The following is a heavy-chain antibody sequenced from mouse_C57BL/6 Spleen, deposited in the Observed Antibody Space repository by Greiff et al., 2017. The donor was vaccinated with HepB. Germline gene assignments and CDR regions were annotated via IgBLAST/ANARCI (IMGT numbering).Heavy chain of an antibody. CDR1: GYTFTDYE. CDR2: IDPETGGT. Sequence: QVQLQQSGAELVRPGASVTLSCKASGYTFTDYEMHWVKQTPVHGLEWIGAIDPETGGTAYNQKFKGKAILTADKSSSTAYMELRSLTSEDSAVYYCTRISLSFRDFDYWGQGTTLTVSS. CDR3: TRISLSFRDFDY. V-gene: IGHV1-15*01. D-gene: IGHD1-2*01. J-gene: IGHJ2*01.